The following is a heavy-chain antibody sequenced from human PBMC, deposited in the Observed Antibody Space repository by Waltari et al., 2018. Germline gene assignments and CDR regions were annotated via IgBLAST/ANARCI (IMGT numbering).Heavy chain of an antibody. Sequence: QLQLQESGPGLVKPSEPLSLTCTVSGGSLSSSSYYWGWIRQPPGKGLEWIGSIYYSGSTYYNPSLKSRVTISVDTSKNQFSLKLSSVTAADTAVYYCARLDSKLDYWGQGTLVTVSS. CDR3: ARLDSKLDY. J-gene: IGHJ4*02. D-gene: IGHD4-4*01. CDR1: GGSLSSSSYY. V-gene: IGHV4-39*07. CDR2: IYYSGST.